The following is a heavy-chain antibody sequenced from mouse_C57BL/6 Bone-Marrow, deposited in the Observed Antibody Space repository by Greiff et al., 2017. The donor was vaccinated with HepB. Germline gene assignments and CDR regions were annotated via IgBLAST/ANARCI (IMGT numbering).Heavy chain of an antibody. D-gene: IGHD1-1*01. V-gene: IGHV1-69*01. J-gene: IGHJ4*01. CDR1: GYTFTSYW. Sequence: VQLQQPGAELVMPGASVKLSCKASGYTFTSYWMHWVKQRPGQGLEWIGEIDPSDSYTNYNQKFKGKSTLTVDKSSSTAYMQLSSLTSEDSAVYYCARGFITTVVATRGYAMDYWGQGTSVTVSS. CDR3: ARGFITTVVATRGYAMDY. CDR2: IDPSDSYT.